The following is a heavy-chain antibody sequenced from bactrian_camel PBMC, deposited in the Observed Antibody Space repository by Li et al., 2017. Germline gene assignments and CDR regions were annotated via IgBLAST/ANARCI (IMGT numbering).Heavy chain of an antibody. D-gene: IGHD3*01. CDR2: INSGGRIK. CDR1: GYTLSSHC. Sequence: VQLVESGGGLVQAGGSLRLSCVVSGYTLSSHCMGWFRQAPGKGLEWVSDINSGGRIKDYASNVKGRFTISRDDAKGTLYLQMNNLQTEDTAMYYCTTGYGRYGLHGLSDGPRGQGTQVTVS. V-gene: IGHV3S40*01. CDR3: TTGYGRYGLHGLSDGP. J-gene: IGHJ4*01.